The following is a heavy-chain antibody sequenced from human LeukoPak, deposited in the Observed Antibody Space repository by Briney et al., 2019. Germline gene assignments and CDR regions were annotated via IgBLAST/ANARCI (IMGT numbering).Heavy chain of an antibody. CDR1: GFTFSSYA. V-gene: IGHV3-30*04. CDR2: ISYDGSNK. CDR3: AREGVGFVAAAGIFLDC. D-gene: IGHD6-13*01. J-gene: IGHJ4*02. Sequence: GGSLRLSCAASGFTFSSYAMHWVRQAPGKGLEWVAVISYDGSNKYYADSVKGRFTISRDNSKNTLYLQMNSLRAEDTAVYYCAREGVGFVAAAGIFLDCWGQGTLVTVSS.